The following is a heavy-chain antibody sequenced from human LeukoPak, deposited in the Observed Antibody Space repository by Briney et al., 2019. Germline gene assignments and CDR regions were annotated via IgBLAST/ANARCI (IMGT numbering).Heavy chain of an antibody. J-gene: IGHJ3*02. D-gene: IGHD2-15*01. Sequence: SETLSPTCTVSGGSISSSSYYWGWIRQPPGKGLEWIGSIYYSGITYYNPSLKSRVTISVDTSKNQFSLKLSSVTAADTAVYYCARYMGYCSGGSCYSTIVDAFDIWGQGTMVTVSS. CDR3: ARYMGYCSGGSCYSTIVDAFDI. CDR1: GGSISSSSYY. V-gene: IGHV4-39*01. CDR2: IYYSGIT.